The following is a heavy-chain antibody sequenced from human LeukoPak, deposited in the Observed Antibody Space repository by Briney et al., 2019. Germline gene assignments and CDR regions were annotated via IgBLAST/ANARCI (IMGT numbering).Heavy chain of an antibody. CDR3: ARGLVLDGLDS. Sequence: ASETLSLTCAVSFGSLSDYNWSWLRQSPEKGLEWIGEITDSATTHYNPSLETRVTISIDTAKRQFSLRLTSLTTADTAVNYCARGLVLDGLDSWGQGTLVTVSS. CDR1: FGSLSDYN. CDR2: ITDSATT. J-gene: IGHJ4*02. V-gene: IGHV4-34*01. D-gene: IGHD2-8*02.